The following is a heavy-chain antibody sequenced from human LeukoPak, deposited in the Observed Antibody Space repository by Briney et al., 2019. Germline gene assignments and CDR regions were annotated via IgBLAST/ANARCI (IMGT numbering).Heavy chain of an antibody. CDR3: ARSRMRSSGYLY. J-gene: IGHJ4*02. D-gene: IGHD3-22*01. V-gene: IGHV4-31*03. Sequence: SETLSLTCTVSGGSISSGGYYWSWIRQHPGKGLEWIGYIYYSGGTYYNPSLKSRVTISVDTSKNQFSLKLSSVTAADTAVYYCARSRMRSSGYLYWGQGTLVTVSS. CDR1: GGSISSGGYY. CDR2: IYYSGGT.